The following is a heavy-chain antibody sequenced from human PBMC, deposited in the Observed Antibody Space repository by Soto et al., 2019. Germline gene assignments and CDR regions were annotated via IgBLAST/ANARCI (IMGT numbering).Heavy chain of an antibody. CDR3: ARTVLNYYDSSGYGAFDI. V-gene: IGHV4-39*01. Sequence: PSETLSLTCTVSGGSISSSSYYWGWIRQPPGKGLEWIGSIYYSGSTYYNPSLKSRVTISVDTSKNQFSLKLSSVTAADTAVYYCARTVLNYYDSSGYGAFDIWGQGTMVTVSS. CDR2: IYYSGST. D-gene: IGHD3-22*01. J-gene: IGHJ3*02. CDR1: GGSISSSSYY.